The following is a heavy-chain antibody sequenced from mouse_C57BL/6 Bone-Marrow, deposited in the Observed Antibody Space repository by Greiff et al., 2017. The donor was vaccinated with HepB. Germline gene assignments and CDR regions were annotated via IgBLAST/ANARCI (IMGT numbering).Heavy chain of an antibody. D-gene: IGHD2-3*01. J-gene: IGHJ3*01. CDR2: ISDGGSYT. Sequence: EVNVVESGGGLVKPGGSLKLSCAASGFTFSSYAMSWVRQTPEKRLEWVATISDGGSYTYYPDNVKGRFTISRDNAKNNLYLQMSHLKSEDTAMYYCARVDDGYYSAWFAYWGQGTLVTVSA. CDR1: GFTFSSYA. CDR3: ARVDDGYYSAWFAY. V-gene: IGHV5-4*03.